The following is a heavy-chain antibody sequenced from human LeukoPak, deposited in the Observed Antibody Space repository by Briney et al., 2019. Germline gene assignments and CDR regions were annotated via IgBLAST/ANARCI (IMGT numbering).Heavy chain of an antibody. Sequence: GVSLRLSCAASGFTFSSYGTHWVRQDPAKGLEWVAIISYDGSNKYYADSVKGRFTISRDNSKNTLYLQMNSLRAEDTAVYYCTKSTTVTQRGYFDYWGQGTLVTVSS. CDR3: TKSTTVTQRGYFDY. CDR1: GFTFSSYG. CDR2: ISYDGSNK. J-gene: IGHJ4*02. D-gene: IGHD4-17*01. V-gene: IGHV3-30*18.